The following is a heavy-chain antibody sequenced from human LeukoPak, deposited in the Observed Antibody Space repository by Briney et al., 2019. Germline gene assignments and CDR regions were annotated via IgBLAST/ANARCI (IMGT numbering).Heavy chain of an antibody. CDR3: GRLARNAWYAVDY. CDR1: DFTFSFYW. J-gene: IGHJ4*02. Sequence: GGSLRLSCAASDFTFSFYWMTWVRQAPGEGLEWVANILPDGSERYYLDSVKGRFTISRDNPTNSLYLQINSLRAEDTALYYCGRLARNAWYAVDYWGQGTLVTVSS. D-gene: IGHD6-19*01. V-gene: IGHV3-7*01. CDR2: ILPDGSER.